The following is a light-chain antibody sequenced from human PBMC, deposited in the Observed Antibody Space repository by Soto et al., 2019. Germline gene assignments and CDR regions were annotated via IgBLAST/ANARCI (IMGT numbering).Light chain of an antibody. V-gene: IGKV3-20*01. J-gene: IGKJ1*01. Sequence: EIVLPQSPGTLSLSPGARATPSGRARPSVSNNYLAWYQQKPGKAPRLLIYGASNRATGIPDRFSGSGSGTDFTLTISRLEPEDFAVYYCQQYGSSGTVGQGTKVDIK. CDR3: QQYGSSGT. CDR1: PSVSNNY. CDR2: GAS.